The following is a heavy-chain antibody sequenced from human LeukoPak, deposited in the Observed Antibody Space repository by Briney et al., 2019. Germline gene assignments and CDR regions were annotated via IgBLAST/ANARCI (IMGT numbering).Heavy chain of an antibody. V-gene: IGHV1-18*01. CDR2: ISAYNGNT. D-gene: IGHD6-6*01. J-gene: IGHJ1*01. CDR3: ARDLSGPYSSSPADFQH. CDR1: GYTFTSYG. Sequence: GASVKVSCKASGYTFTSYGISWVRQAPGQGLEWMGWISAYNGNTNYAQKLQGRVTMTTDTSTSTAYMELRSLRSDDTAVYYCARDLSGPYSSSPADFQHWGQGTLVTVSS.